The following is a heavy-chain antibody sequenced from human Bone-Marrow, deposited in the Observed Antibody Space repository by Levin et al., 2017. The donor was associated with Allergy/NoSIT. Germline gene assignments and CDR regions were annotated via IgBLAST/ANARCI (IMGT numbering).Heavy chain of an antibody. CDR3: AGYDTSAYHSPFGY. Sequence: GGSLRLSCAASGFIFSNYAMNWVRQAPGKGLEWVSQISGSGGNTHYADSVKGLFTFSRDNSKNTLYSQMNSLRAEDTAVYYCAGYDTSAYHSPFGYWGQGTLVTVSS. V-gene: IGHV3-23*01. CDR1: GFIFSNYA. J-gene: IGHJ4*02. D-gene: IGHD3-22*01. CDR2: ISGSGGNT.